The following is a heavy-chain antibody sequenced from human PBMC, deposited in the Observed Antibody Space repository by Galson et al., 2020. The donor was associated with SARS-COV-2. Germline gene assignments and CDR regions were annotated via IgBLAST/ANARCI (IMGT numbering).Heavy chain of an antibody. Sequence: ASVKVSCKASGYTLSSYYMHWVRQAPGQGLEWMGIINPSGGSASYSHKFQGRITMTRDTSTSTVSMELNSLTSDDTAVYYCARGRVSGGYWGQGTLVIVSS. J-gene: IGHJ4*02. V-gene: IGHV1-46*03. CDR1: GYTLSSYY. D-gene: IGHD1-26*01. CDR3: ARGRVSGGY. CDR2: INPSGGSA.